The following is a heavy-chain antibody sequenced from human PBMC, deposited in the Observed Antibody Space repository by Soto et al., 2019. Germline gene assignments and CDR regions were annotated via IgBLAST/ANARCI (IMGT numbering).Heavy chain of an antibody. CDR1: GGSISSYY. V-gene: IGHV4-59*08. J-gene: IGHJ6*03. D-gene: IGHD4-17*01. CDR2: IYYSGST. CDR3: ARHHLDYGDYGYYYYMDV. Sequence: PSETLSLTCTVSGGSISSYYWSWIRQPPGKGLEWIGYIYYSGSTNYNPSLKSRVTISVDTSKNQFSLKLSSVTAADTAVYYCARHHLDYGDYGYYYYMDVWGKGTMVTVSS.